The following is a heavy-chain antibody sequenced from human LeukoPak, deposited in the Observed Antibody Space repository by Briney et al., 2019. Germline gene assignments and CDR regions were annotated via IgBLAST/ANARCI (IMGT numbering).Heavy chain of an antibody. CDR2: FDPEDGET. V-gene: IGHV1-24*01. J-gene: IGHJ4*02. Sequence: ASVKVSCKVSGYTRTELSMHWVRQAPGKGLEWMGGFDPEDGETIYAQKFQGRVTMTEDTSTDTAYMELSSLRSEDTAVYYCATGAGYGYSSSWYGAYWGQGTLVTVSS. CDR3: ATGAGYGYSSSWYGAY. D-gene: IGHD6-13*01. CDR1: GYTRTELS.